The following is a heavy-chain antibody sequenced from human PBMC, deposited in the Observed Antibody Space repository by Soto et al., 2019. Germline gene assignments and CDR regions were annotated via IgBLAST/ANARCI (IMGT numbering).Heavy chain of an antibody. D-gene: IGHD6-13*01. CDR2: MYYSGST. CDR1: GGSISSSSYY. Sequence: QLQLQESGPGLVKPSETLSLTCTVSGGSISSSSYYWGWIRQPPGKGLEWIGSMYYSGSTYYNPSLKNRVTISGDTSKNHFSLKLSSVTATDMAVDYCARWAAAGTKRGAESSYGMDVWGQGTTVTVSS. CDR3: ARWAAAGTKRGAESSYGMDV. J-gene: IGHJ6*02. V-gene: IGHV4-39*02.